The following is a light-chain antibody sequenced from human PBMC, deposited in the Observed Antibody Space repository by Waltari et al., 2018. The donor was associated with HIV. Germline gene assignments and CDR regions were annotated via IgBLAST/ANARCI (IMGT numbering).Light chain of an antibody. CDR3: CSYAGSSTPFV. J-gene: IGLJ1*01. V-gene: IGLV2-23*02. Sequence: QSALTQPASVSGSPGQSITIPCTATSSDVGSYNLVPWYQQYPGKVPKLMIYEVSKRPSGVSNRFSGSKSGNTASLTISGLQAEDEADYYCCSYAGSSTPFVFGTATKVTVL. CDR1: SSDVGSYNL. CDR2: EVS.